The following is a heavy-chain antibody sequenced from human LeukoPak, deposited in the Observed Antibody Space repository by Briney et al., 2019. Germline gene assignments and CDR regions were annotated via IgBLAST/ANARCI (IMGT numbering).Heavy chain of an antibody. CDR1: GFTFTNYG. D-gene: IGHD2-15*01. V-gene: IGHV3-66*01. CDR2: ISDDDRT. J-gene: IGHJ5*02. CDR3: ARAPYCSGGACYSYNWFDP. Sequence: QPGRSLRLSCAASGFTFTNYGMNWVRQAPGKGLEWVSVISDDDRTDHADSVKGRFTISRDNSKNTLYLQMNSLRAEDTAVYYCARAPYCSGGACYSYNWFDPWGQGTLVTVSS.